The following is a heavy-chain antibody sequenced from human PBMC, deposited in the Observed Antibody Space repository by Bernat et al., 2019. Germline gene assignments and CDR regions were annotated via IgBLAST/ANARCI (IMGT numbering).Heavy chain of an antibody. CDR1: GFSLSTSGVG. D-gene: IGHD4-17*01. CDR2: IYWDDDK. CDR3: ARKGPQPGRYGDYFDY. V-gene: IGHV2-5*02. Sequence: QITLKESGPTLVKPTQTLTLTCTFSGFSLSTSGVGVGWIRQPPGKALEWLALIYWDDDKRYSPSLKSRLTITKDTSKNQVVLTMTNMDPVDTDTYYCARKGPQPGRYGDYFDYWDQGTLVTVSS. J-gene: IGHJ4*02.